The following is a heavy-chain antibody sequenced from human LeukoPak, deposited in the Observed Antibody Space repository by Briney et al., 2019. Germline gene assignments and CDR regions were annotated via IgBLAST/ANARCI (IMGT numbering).Heavy chain of an antibody. D-gene: IGHD5-18*01. CDR1: GFTFSGYW. Sequence: PGGSLRLSCAASGFTFSGYWMHWVRQAPGKGLVCVSRINSDGSSTSYADSVKGRFTIPRDSAKNTLYLQMNSLRAEDTAVYYCVRDGYSYGFMLAFDIWGLGTRVTVSS. J-gene: IGHJ3*02. V-gene: IGHV3-74*01. CDR3: VRDGYSYGFMLAFDI. CDR2: INSDGSST.